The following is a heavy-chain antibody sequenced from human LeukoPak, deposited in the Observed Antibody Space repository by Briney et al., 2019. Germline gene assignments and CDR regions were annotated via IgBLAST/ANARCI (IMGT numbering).Heavy chain of an antibody. D-gene: IGHD2-8*02. V-gene: IGHV4-39*07. CDR2: IYYSGST. J-gene: IGHJ4*02. CDR1: GDSISSSSSY. CDR3: ARRDTGNPWGY. Sequence: PSDTLSLTYTVSGDSISSSSSYWGWIRQPPGKGLEWIGSIYYSGSTYYNPSLKSRVTISVDTSKNQFSLRLTSVNDADTAVYYCARRDTGNPWGYWGQGTLVTVSS.